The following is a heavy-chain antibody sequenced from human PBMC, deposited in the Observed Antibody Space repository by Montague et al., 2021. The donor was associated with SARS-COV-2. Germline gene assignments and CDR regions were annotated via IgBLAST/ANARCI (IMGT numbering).Heavy chain of an antibody. CDR2: IWHGGST. J-gene: IGHJ6*02. CDR1: GYSITHAYY. V-gene: IGHV4-38-2*02. Sequence: SETLSPTCTVSGYSITHAYYWGWIRQPPGKGLEWIGNIWHGGSTYYNPSLKSRVTISVDTSNNQFSLKLTSVTAADTAVHYCARTSQYCTPTNCYLPNAMDVWGQGTTVTVSS. CDR3: ARTSQYCTPTNCYLPNAMDV. D-gene: IGHD2-8*01.